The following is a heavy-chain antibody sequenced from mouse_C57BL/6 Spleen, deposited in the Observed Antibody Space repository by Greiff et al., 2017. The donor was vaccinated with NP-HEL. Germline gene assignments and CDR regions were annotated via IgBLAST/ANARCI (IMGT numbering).Heavy chain of an antibody. CDR2: IDPSDSYT. CDR1: GYTFTSYW. Sequence: QVQLQQPGAELVRPGTSVKLSCKASGYTFTSYWMHWVKQRPGQGLEWIGVIDPSDSYTNYNQKFKGKATLTVGTSSSTAYMQLSSLTSEDSAVYYCAGPYFDVWGTGTTVTVSS. J-gene: IGHJ1*03. V-gene: IGHV1-59*01. CDR3: AGPYFDV.